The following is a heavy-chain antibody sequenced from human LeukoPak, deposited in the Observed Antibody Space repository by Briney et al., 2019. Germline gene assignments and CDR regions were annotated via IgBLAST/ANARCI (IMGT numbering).Heavy chain of an antibody. V-gene: IGHV3-69-1*01. Sequence: GGSLRLSCAASGFTVSSNYMSWVRQASGKGLEWVSSISSSSYIYYADSVKGRFTISRDNAKNSLYLQMNSLRAEDTAVYYCASMSAISIGYYMDVWGKGTTVTVSS. J-gene: IGHJ6*03. CDR2: ISSSSYI. CDR3: ASMSAISIGYYMDV. D-gene: IGHD3-3*01. CDR1: GFTVSSNY.